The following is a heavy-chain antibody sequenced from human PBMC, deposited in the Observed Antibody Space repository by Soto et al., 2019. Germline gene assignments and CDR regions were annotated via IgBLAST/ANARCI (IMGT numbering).Heavy chain of an antibody. CDR2: IYYRGST. V-gene: IGHV4-39*01. CDR1: GGSISSSSYY. D-gene: IGHD2-15*01. Sequence: QLQLQESGPGLVKPSETLSLTCSVSGGSISSSSYYWGWIRQPPGKGLEWIGSIYYRGSTYDNPSLKSRVSTSGSVDTSKKQFSLHLCSVTAADTAVYYCAGQYCSGGFCSSDSWGQGSLVTVSS. J-gene: IGHJ5*01. CDR3: AGQYCSGGFCSSDS.